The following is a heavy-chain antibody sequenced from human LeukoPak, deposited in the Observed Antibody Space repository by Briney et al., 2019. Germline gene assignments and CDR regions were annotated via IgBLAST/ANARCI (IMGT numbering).Heavy chain of an antibody. CDR1: GFTFSSYA. D-gene: IGHD1-26*01. CDR2: ISYDGSNK. CDR3: ARRRGATRSLDW. Sequence: PRRSLRLSCAASGFTFSSYAMHGVRQAPGKELEWVAVISYDGSNKYYADSVKGRFTISRDNSKNTLYLQMNSLRAEDTAVYYCARRRGATRSLDWWGQGTLVTVSS. J-gene: IGHJ4*02. V-gene: IGHV3-30*01.